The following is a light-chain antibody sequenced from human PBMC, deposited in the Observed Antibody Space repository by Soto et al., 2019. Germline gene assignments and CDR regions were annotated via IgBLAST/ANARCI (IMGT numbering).Light chain of an antibody. CDR2: GAS. Sequence: IVLTHSPGTLSLSPWERATLSCSSSQSVSSSYLAWYQQKPGQAPRLLIYGASSRATGIPDRFSGSGSGTDFTLTISCLQSEDFAVYYCQQYHNWPITFGQGTRLEIK. J-gene: IGKJ5*01. V-gene: IGKV3-20*01. CDR1: QSVSSSY. CDR3: QQYHNWPIT.